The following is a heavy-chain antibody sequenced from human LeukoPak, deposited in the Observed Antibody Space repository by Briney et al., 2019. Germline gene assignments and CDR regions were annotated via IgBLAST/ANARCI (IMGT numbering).Heavy chain of an antibody. Sequence: GGSLRLSCAASGFTFSSYWMHWVRQAPGKGLVWVSRINSDGSSTSYADSVKGRFTISRDNVKNTVYLQMNSLRAEDTAVYYCARVQNELWIGYWGQGTLVTVSS. CDR1: GFTFSSYW. D-gene: IGHD5-18*01. CDR3: ARVQNELWIGY. CDR2: INSDGSST. V-gene: IGHV3-74*01. J-gene: IGHJ4*02.